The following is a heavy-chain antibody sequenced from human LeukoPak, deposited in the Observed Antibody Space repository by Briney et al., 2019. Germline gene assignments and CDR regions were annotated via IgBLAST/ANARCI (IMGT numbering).Heavy chain of an antibody. D-gene: IGHD3-3*01. J-gene: IGHJ4*02. CDR1: GGSISSGDYY. V-gene: IGHV4-30-4*08. Sequence: SQTLSLTCTVSGGSISSGDYYWSWIRQPPGEGLEWLGYIYYSGSTYYNPSLKSRITISVDTSKNQFSLKLSSVTAADTAVYYCARGALYDFWSGYYIDYWGQGTLVTVSS. CDR3: ARGALYDFWSGYYIDY. CDR2: IYYSGST.